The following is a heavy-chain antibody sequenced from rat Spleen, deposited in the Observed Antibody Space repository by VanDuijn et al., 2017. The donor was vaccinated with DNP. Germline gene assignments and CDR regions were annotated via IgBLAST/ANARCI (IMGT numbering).Heavy chain of an antibody. J-gene: IGHJ2*01. CDR2: ISSGGGNT. V-gene: IGHV5-25*01. CDR1: GFTFSDYY. Sequence: EVQLVESGGGLVQPGRSMKLSCTASGFTFSDYYMAWVRQAPTKGLEWVASISSGGGNTYYRDSVKGRFTISRDNAKSSLYLQMNSLKSEDTATYYCARHFGRFPLDYFDYWGQGVMVTVSS. CDR3: ARHFGRFPLDYFDY. D-gene: IGHD4-3*01.